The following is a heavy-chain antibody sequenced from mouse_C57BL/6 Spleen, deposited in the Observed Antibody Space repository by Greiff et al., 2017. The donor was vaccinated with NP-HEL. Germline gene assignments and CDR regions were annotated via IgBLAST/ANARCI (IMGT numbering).Heavy chain of an antibody. CDR3: GRRGLYSNYIEDDAMDY. D-gene: IGHD2-5*01. CDR1: GYTFTRYW. Sequence: VQLQESGAELAKPGASVKLSCKASGYTFTRYWMHWVKQRPGQGLEWIGYINPSSGYTKYIQKLKDKATLTADKSYSTSYMQLSSLTYEDSAVYYCGRRGLYSNYIEDDAMDYWGQGTSVTVSS. CDR2: INPSSGYT. V-gene: IGHV1-7*01. J-gene: IGHJ4*01.